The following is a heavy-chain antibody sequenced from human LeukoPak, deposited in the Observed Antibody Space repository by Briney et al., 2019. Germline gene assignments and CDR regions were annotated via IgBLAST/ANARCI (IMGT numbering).Heavy chain of an antibody. V-gene: IGHV3-23*01. CDR2: ISGSGNST. D-gene: IGHD2-21*02. Sequence: GGSLRLSCAASGFTFNTYAMTWVRQAPGKGLEWVSAISGSGNSTYYADSVKGRFTISRDNFKNTLYLQMNSLRAEDTAVYYCAKGTANYDYWGQGTLVTVSS. J-gene: IGHJ4*02. CDR3: AKGTANYDY. CDR1: GFTFNTYA.